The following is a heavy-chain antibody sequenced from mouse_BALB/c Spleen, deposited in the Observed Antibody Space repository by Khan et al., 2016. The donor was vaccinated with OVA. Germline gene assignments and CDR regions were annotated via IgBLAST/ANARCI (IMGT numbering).Heavy chain of an antibody. V-gene: IGHV3-1*02. CDR1: GYSITSGYS. D-gene: IGHD1-1*01. CDR2: IYYSGST. J-gene: IGHJ2*01. Sequence: EVELVESGPDLVKPSQSLSLTCTVTGYSITSGYSWHWIRQFPGNKLEWMGYIYYSGSTNYNPTLKSRFSITRDTSKNQFFMQLKSVTTEDTATYDCARDGNYFDYWGQGTTRTVAS. CDR3: ARDGNYFDY.